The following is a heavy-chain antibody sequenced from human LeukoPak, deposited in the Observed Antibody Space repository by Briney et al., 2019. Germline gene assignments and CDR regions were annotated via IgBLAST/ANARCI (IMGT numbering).Heavy chain of an antibody. Sequence: SVKVSCKASGDTFTTYTFNWVRQAPGQGAEWMGRIIPIFGTPNYALQYPGRVTIAADRSTSTVYLQLNGLAFDDTAVYCGARMSDTSMGFDIWGQGTMVTVSS. J-gene: IGHJ3*02. V-gene: IGHV1-69*08. CDR1: GDTFTTYT. CDR3: ARMSDTSMGFDI. CDR2: IIPIFGTP. D-gene: IGHD5-18*01.